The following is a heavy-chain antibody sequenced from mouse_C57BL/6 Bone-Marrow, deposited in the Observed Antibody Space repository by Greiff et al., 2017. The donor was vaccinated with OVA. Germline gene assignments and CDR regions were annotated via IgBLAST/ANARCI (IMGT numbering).Heavy chain of an antibody. Sequence: EVKLMESGGGLVKPGGSLKLSCAASGFTFSSYAMSWVRQTPEKRLEWVATISDGGSYTYYPDNVKGRFTISRDNAKNNLYLQMSHLKSEDTAMYYCARESVYYYGSAWFAYWGQGTLVTVSA. CDR2: ISDGGSYT. V-gene: IGHV5-4*01. D-gene: IGHD1-1*01. J-gene: IGHJ3*01. CDR3: ARESVYYYGSAWFAY. CDR1: GFTFSSYA.